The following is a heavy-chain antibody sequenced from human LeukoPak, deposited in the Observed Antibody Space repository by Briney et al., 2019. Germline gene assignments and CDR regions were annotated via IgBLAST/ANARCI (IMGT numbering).Heavy chain of an antibody. CDR3: ARDRVVTSYYYYGMDV. V-gene: IGHV3-30-3*01. Sequence: PGRSLRLSCAASGFTFSSYAMHWVRQAPGKGLEWVAVISYDGSNKYYADSVKGRFTISRDNSKSTLYLQMNSLRAEDTAVYYCARDRVVTSYYYYGMDVWGQGTTVTVSS. J-gene: IGHJ6*02. CDR2: ISYDGSNK. D-gene: IGHD2-21*02. CDR1: GFTFSSYA.